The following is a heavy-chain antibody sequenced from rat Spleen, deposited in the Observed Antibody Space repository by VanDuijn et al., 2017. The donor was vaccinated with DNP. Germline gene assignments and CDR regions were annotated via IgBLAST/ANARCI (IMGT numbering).Heavy chain of an antibody. D-gene: IGHD5-1*01. CDR2: IWGHGNT. CDR1: GFSLTNYG. J-gene: IGHJ4*01. CDR3: TRESWGYVMDA. Sequence: QVQLRESGPVLVQASETLSLTCTVSGFSLTNYGVIWVRQSPGKGLEWLGIIWGHGNTDYNSAIKSRLRINRDTSKSQVFLKMNSLQSDDTATYYCTRESWGYVMDAWGQGASVTVSS. V-gene: IGHV2S75*01.